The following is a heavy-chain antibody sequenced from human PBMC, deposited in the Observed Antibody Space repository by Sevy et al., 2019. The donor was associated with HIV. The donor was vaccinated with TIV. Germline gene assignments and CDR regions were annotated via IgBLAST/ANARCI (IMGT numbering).Heavy chain of an antibody. CDR1: GFTFSTHA. J-gene: IGHJ4*02. CDR3: ARDFGAYNYAPGDY. Sequence: GGSLRLSCAASGFTFSTHALHWVRQAPGRGLEWVAVTSYDGVKTYYADSVKGRFTISRDDSKNTLYLQMNSLRAEDTAVYYCARDFGAYNYAPGDYWGQGTLVTVSS. V-gene: IGHV3-30-3*01. CDR2: TSYDGVKT. D-gene: IGHD3-10*01.